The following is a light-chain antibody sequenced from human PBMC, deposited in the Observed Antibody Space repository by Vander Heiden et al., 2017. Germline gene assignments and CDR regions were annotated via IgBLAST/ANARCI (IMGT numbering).Light chain of an antibody. CDR2: SNN. V-gene: IGLV1-44*01. J-gene: IGLJ3*02. Sequence: SVLTQPPSASGTPGQRVTISCSGSSSNIGSNTVNWYQQHPGTAPKLLIYSNNQRPSGVPDRFSGSKSGTSASLAISGPQSEDEADYYCAAWDDSLNGWVFGGGTKLTVL. CDR3: AAWDDSLNGWV. CDR1: SSNIGSNT.